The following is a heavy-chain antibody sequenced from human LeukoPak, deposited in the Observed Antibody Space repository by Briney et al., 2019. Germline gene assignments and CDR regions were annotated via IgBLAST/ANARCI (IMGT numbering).Heavy chain of an antibody. CDR2: INRNGGIT. CDR1: GFNFDDYG. V-gene: IGHV3-20*01. Sequence: GGSLRLSCAGSGFNFDDYGMSWVRQAPGKGLEWVSGINRNGGITGYADSVKGRFTISRYNAKNSLYLQMKSLRAKDTALYHCARKGLGGELGGFDYWGQGTLVSVSS. CDR3: ARKGLGGELGGFDY. J-gene: IGHJ4*02. D-gene: IGHD3-16*01.